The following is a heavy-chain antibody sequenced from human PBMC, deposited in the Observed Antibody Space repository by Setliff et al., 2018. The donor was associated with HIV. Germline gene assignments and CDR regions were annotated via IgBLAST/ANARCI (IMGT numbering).Heavy chain of an antibody. CDR2: IYHSGRT. J-gene: IGHJ6*02. CDR1: GGSFSGYY. D-gene: IGHD3-10*01. V-gene: IGHV4-34*01. Sequence: SETLSLTCAVYGGSFSGYYWSWIRQPPGKGLEWIGSIYHSGRTYYNPSLKSRVTISVDTSKNQFSLKLTSVTAADTAVYSCARLSVRRDYSYGMDVWGQGTTVTVS. CDR3: ARLSVRRDYSYGMDV.